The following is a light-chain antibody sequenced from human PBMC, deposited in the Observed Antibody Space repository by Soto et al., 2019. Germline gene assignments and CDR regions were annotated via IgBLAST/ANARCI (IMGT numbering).Light chain of an antibody. Sequence: DIQMTQSPSTLSASVGYSVTITCRASQSISSWLAWYQQKPGKAPKLLIYDASSLESGVPSRFSGSGSGTEFTLTISSLQPDDFATYYCQQYNSYWTFGQGTKVDI. CDR3: QQYNSYWT. CDR2: DAS. V-gene: IGKV1-5*01. J-gene: IGKJ1*01. CDR1: QSISSW.